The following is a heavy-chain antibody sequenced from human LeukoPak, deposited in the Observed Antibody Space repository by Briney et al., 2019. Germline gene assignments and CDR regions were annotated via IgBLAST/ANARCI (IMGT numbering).Heavy chain of an antibody. CDR2: ISGSGGST. J-gene: IGHJ4*02. V-gene: IGHV3-23*01. CDR1: GFTFSSYA. CDR3: AKPSLWFGELFGFDY. Sequence: PGGSLRLSCAASGFTFSSYAMSWVRQAPGKGLEWDSAISGSGGSTYYADSVKGRFTISRDNSKNTLYLQMNSLRAEDTAVYYCAKPSLWFGELFGFDYWGQGTLVTVSS. D-gene: IGHD3-10*01.